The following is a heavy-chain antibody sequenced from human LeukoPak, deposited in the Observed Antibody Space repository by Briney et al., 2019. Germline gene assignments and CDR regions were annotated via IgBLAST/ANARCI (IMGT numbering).Heavy chain of an antibody. CDR1: GFTFTAYW. J-gene: IGHJ3*02. D-gene: IGHD5-18*01. Sequence: GGSLRLSCAASGFTFTAYWMHWVRQAPGKGLVWVSRISAHGRMTDYEDSVKGRFTVSRENAKNTLYLQMNRVRAEDTAVYYCARGGFTYGPATLGALDIWGQGTMVPVSS. CDR3: ARGGFTYGPATLGALDI. CDR2: ISAHGRMT. V-gene: IGHV3-74*01.